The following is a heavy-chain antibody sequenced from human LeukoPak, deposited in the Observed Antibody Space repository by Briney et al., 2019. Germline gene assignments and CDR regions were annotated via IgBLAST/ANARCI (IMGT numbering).Heavy chain of an antibody. J-gene: IGHJ4*02. D-gene: IGHD4-11*01. CDR3: AKDAQRGFDYSNSLEN. CDR2: IWNDGSNK. Sequence: GGSLRLSCAASRFTFSHYGMHWVRQAPGKGLEWVALIWNDGSNKYYADSVKGRFTVSRDNSQNRLYLQMNSLRPEDTAVYYCAKDAQRGFDYSNSLENWGQGTLVTVSS. V-gene: IGHV3-33*06. CDR1: RFTFSHYG.